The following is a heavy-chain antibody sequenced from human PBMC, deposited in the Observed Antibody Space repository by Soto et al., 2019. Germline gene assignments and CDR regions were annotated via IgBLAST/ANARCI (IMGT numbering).Heavy chain of an antibody. CDR2: IIPIFGTA. D-gene: IGHD3-3*01. CDR1: VGTFSSYA. V-gene: IGHV1-69*13. Sequence: SMKVSCKASVGTFSSYAISWVRQAPGQGLEWMGGIIPIFGTANYAQKFQGRVTITADESTSTAYMELSSLRSEDTAVYYCARAPKYYDFLFGYSEYYYYVMSFPAQGSTVT. CDR3: ARAPKYYDFLFGYSEYYYYVMSF. J-gene: IGHJ6*02.